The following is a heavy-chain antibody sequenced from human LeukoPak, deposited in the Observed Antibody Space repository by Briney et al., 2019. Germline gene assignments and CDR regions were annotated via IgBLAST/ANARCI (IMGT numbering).Heavy chain of an antibody. Sequence: SETLSLTCAVYGGSFSGYYWSWIRQPPGKGLEWIGGVNHSGSTNYNPSLKSRVTISADKSISTAYLQWSSLKASDTAMYYCARPHTDYDILTGSQWDINDYWGQGTLVTVSS. D-gene: IGHD3-9*01. CDR1: GGSFSGYY. CDR3: ARPHTDYDILTGSQWDINDY. J-gene: IGHJ4*02. CDR2: VNHSGST. V-gene: IGHV4-34*01.